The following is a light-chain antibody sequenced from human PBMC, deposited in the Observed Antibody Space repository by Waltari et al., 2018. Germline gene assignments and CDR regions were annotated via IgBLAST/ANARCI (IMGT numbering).Light chain of an antibody. CDR2: GAS. V-gene: IGKV3-20*01. CDR1: QSVSNTY. Sequence: EIVLTQSPGTLSLSPGERATLSCRASQSVSNTYLAWYQQKPGQAPRLLMYGASTRATGIPDRFSSGSGTDFTLAITRLESEDFAVYYCQQYDSSPITFGGGTKVEIK. J-gene: IGKJ4*01. CDR3: QQYDSSPIT.